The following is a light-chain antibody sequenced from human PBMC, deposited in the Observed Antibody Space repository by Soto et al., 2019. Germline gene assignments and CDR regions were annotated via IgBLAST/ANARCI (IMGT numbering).Light chain of an antibody. CDR2: GAS. Sequence: EIVLTQSPGTLSLSPGERATLSCRASQSVSSSYLAWYQQKPGQAPRLLIYGASSRATGIPDRFSGSGSGTDFTLTISRLEPEDFAVDYCQQYGSSLGTVAQGTKVEIK. CDR3: QQYGSSLGT. V-gene: IGKV3-20*01. J-gene: IGKJ1*01. CDR1: QSVSSSY.